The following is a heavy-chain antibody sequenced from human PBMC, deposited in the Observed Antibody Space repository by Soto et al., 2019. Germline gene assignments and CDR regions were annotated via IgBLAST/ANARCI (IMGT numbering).Heavy chain of an antibody. Sequence: GSLRLFCAAAGFTFSTFWMDLVRQAPGKGLEWVAKIKEDGSEKYYADSVKGRFIISRDNARNSVYLQMNSLRAEDTAVYYCARVRPGNYRDYWGQGTLVTVYS. J-gene: IGHJ4*02. CDR2: IKEDGSEK. D-gene: IGHD3-10*01. CDR1: GFTFSTFW. CDR3: ARVRPGNYRDY. V-gene: IGHV3-7*03.